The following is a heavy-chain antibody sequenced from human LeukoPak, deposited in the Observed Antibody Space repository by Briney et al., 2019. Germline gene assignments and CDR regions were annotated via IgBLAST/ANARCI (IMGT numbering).Heavy chain of an antibody. J-gene: IGHJ5*02. CDR2: INPNSGGT. CDR1: GYTFTGYY. D-gene: IGHD1-26*01. V-gene: IGHV1-2*02. CDR3: ARGLSGSYGENWFDP. Sequence: ASVKVSCKASGYTFTGYYMHWVRQAPGQGLEWMGWINPNSGGTNYAQKFQGRVTMTRDTSISTAYMELSRLRSDDTAVYYCARGLSGSYGENWFDPWGQGALVTVSS.